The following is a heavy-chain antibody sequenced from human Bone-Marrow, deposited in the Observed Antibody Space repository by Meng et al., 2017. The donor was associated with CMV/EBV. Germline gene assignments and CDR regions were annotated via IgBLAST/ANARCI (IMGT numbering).Heavy chain of an antibody. J-gene: IGHJ4*02. CDR3: ARGSSSAWYPFDY. CDR1: GYTFTGYY. V-gene: IGHV1-2*04. D-gene: IGHD6-19*01. Sequence: QVQPVQSGAEVKKPGASVKVSCKASGYTFTGYYMHWVRQAPGQGLEWMGWINPNSGGTKYAQQFQSWVTMTWDTSISTGHMELSRLRSDDTAVYYCARGSSSAWYPFDYWGQGTLVTVSS. CDR2: INPNSGGT.